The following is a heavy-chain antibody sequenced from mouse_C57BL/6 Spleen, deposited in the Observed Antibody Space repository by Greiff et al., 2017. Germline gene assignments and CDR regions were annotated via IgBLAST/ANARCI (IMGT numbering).Heavy chain of an antibody. V-gene: IGHV1-82*01. Sequence: QVQLQQSGPELVKPGASVKISCKASGYAFSSSWMNWVKQRPGKGLEWIGRIYPGDGDTNYNGKFKGKATLTADKSSRTAYMQLSSLTSEDSAVYFCARPIYDGYCYFDYWGQGTTLTVSS. CDR1: GYAFSSSW. D-gene: IGHD2-3*01. CDR2: IYPGDGDT. J-gene: IGHJ2*01. CDR3: ARPIYDGYCYFDY.